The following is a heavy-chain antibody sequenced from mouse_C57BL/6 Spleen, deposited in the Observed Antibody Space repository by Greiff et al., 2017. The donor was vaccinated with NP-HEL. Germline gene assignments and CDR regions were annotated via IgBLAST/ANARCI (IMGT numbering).Heavy chain of an antibody. J-gene: IGHJ1*03. CDR1: GYTFTDYE. CDR2: IDPETGGT. CDR3: TRRALWSGYFDV. V-gene: IGHV1-15*01. Sequence: QVQLQQSGAELVRPGASVTLSCKASGYTFTDYEMHWVKQTPVHGLEWIGAIDPETGGTAYNQKFKGKAILTADKSSSTAYMELRSLTSEDSAVYYCTRRALWSGYFDVWGTGTTVTVSS. D-gene: IGHD6-5*01.